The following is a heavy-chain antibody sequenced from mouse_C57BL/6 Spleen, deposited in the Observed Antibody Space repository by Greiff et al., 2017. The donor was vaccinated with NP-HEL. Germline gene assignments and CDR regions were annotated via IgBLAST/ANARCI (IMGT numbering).Heavy chain of an antibody. D-gene: IGHD3-1*01. CDR3: TGKLGNY. CDR2: IRLKSDNYAT. Sequence: VQGVESGGGLVQPGGSMKLSCVASGFTFSNYWMNWVRPSPEKGLEWVAQIRLKSDNYATHYAEPVKGRFTISRDDSKSSVYLQMNNLRAEDTGIYYCTGKLGNYWGQGTTLTVSS. CDR1: GFTFSNYW. V-gene: IGHV6-3*01. J-gene: IGHJ2*01.